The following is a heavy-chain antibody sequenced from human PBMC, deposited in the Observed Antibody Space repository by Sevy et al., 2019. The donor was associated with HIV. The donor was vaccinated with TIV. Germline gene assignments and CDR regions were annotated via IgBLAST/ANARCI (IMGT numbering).Heavy chain of an antibody. CDR3: ARDPSIAARPGMDV. Sequence: ASVKVSCKASGYTFTGYYMHWVRQAPGQGLEWMGWINPNSGGTNYAQKFQGRDTMTRDTSISTAYMELSRLRSDDTAVYYCARDPSIAARPGMDVWGQGTTVTVSS. D-gene: IGHD6-6*01. J-gene: IGHJ6*02. CDR2: INPNSGGT. V-gene: IGHV1-2*02. CDR1: GYTFTGYY.